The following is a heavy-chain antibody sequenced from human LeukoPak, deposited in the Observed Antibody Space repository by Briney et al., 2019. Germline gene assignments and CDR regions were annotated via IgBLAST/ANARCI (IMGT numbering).Heavy chain of an antibody. J-gene: IGHJ6*02. CDR3: ARVKVLRFLEWFPPYYGMDV. CDR2: IYYSGST. Sequence: PSETLSLTCTVSGGSISSYYWSWIRQPPGKGLEWIGYIYYSGSTNYNPSLKSRVTISVDTSKNQFFLKLSSVTAADTAVYYCARVKVLRFLEWFPPYYGMDVWGQGTTVTVSS. CDR1: GGSISSYY. D-gene: IGHD3-3*01. V-gene: IGHV4-59*01.